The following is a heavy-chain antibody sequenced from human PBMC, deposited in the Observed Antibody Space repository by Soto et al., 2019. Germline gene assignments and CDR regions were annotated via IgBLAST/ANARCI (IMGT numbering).Heavy chain of an antibody. V-gene: IGHV1-69*05. J-gene: IGHJ5*02. CDR1: GGTFSSYA. D-gene: IGHD2-15*01. Sequence: GASVKVSCKASGGTFSSYAISWVRQAPGQGLEWMGGIIPIFGTANYAQKLQGRVTMTTDTSTSTAYMELRSLRSDDTAVYYCARGVAAREGWFDPWGQGTLVTVSS. CDR2: IIPIFGTA. CDR3: ARGVAAREGWFDP.